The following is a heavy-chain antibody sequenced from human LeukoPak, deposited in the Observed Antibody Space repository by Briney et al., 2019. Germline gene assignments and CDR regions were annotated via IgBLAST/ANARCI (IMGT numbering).Heavy chain of an antibody. V-gene: IGHV1-2*06. CDR3: ARDEGATPEDY. D-gene: IGHD1-26*01. J-gene: IGHJ4*02. Sequence: RVASVKVSCKASGYTFTGYYMHWVRQAPGQGLEWVGRINPNSGGTNYAQKFQGRVTMTRDTSISTAYMELSRLRSDDTAVYYCARDEGATPEDYWGQGTLVTVSS. CDR1: GYTFTGYY. CDR2: INPNSGGT.